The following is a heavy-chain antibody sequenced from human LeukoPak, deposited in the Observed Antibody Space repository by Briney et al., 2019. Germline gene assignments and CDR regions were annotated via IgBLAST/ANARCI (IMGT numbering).Heavy chain of an antibody. V-gene: IGHV4-59*01. Sequence: SETLSLTYTVSGVSISDYYWSWVRQSPGQGLERIGYISYSRSTNYNPSLKSRVTISVDTSKNQFSLKLSSVTAADTAVYYCARGLTYYYDSSGYYPFDYWGLGSLVTVSS. CDR2: ISYSRST. D-gene: IGHD3-22*01. J-gene: IGHJ4*02. CDR1: GVSISDYY. CDR3: ARGLTYYYDSSGYYPFDY.